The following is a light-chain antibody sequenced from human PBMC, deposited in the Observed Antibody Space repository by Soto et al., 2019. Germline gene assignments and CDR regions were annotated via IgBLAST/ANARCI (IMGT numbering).Light chain of an antibody. Sequence: QSALTQPRSVSGSPGQSVTISCTGTSSDVGGYNYVSWYQQHPGKAPKLMIYDVSKRPSGVPDRFSGSKSGNTASLTISGLQAEDEADYYCCSYAGSRYVSGTGTKVTVL. CDR1: SSDVGGYNY. CDR3: CSYAGSRYV. V-gene: IGLV2-11*01. CDR2: DVS. J-gene: IGLJ1*01.